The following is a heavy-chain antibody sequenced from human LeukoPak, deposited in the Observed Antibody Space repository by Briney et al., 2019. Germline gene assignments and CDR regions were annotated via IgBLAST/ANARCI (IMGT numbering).Heavy chain of an antibody. J-gene: IGHJ5*02. V-gene: IGHV3-23*01. D-gene: IGHD6-13*01. CDR1: GFTFSSYA. Sequence: GGSRRLSCAASGFTFSSYAMSWVRQAPGKGLEWVSAISGSGGSTYYADSVKGRFTLSRDNSKNTLYLQMNSLRAEDTAVYYCAKGVAATGFDPWGQGTLVTVSS. CDR2: ISGSGGST. CDR3: AKGVAATGFDP.